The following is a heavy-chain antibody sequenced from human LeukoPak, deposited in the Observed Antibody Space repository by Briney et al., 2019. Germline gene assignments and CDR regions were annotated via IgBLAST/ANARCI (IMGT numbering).Heavy chain of an antibody. D-gene: IGHD4-17*01. V-gene: IGHV1-2*06. Sequence: ASVKVSCKASGGTFSSYAISWVRQAPGQGLEWMGRTNPNSGGTNYAQKFQGRVTMTRDTSISTAYMELRSLRSDDTAVYYCAIPGPDDYGDYGRFDYWGQGTLVTVSS. J-gene: IGHJ4*02. CDR2: TNPNSGGT. CDR3: AIPGPDDYGDYGRFDY. CDR1: GGTFSSYA.